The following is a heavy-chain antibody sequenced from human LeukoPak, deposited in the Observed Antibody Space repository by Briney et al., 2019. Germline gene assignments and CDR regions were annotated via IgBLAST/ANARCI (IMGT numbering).Heavy chain of an antibody. CDR1: GGSISSYY. J-gene: IGHJ4*02. D-gene: IGHD6-19*01. V-gene: IGHV4-59*01. Sequence: PSETLSLTCTVSGGSISSYYWSWIRQPPGKGLEWIGYIYYSGSTNYSPSLKSRVTISVDTSKNQFSLKLSSVTAADTAVYYCARAGLSSGWYYFDYWGQGTLVTVSS. CDR3: ARAGLSSGWYYFDY. CDR2: IYYSGST.